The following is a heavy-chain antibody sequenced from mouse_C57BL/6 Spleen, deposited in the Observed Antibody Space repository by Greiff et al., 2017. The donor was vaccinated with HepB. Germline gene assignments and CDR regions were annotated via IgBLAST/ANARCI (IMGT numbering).Heavy chain of an antibody. Sequence: QVQLQQSGAELVRPGTSVKVSCKASGYAFTNYLIEWVKQRPGQGLEWIGVINPGSGGTNYNEKFKGKATLTADKSSSTAYMQLSSLTSEDSAVYFCAGAGGEPYDYDGGYWYFDVWGTGTTVTVSS. V-gene: IGHV1-54*01. D-gene: IGHD2-4*01. CDR3: AGAGGEPYDYDGGYWYFDV. CDR1: GYAFTNYL. J-gene: IGHJ1*03. CDR2: INPGSGGT.